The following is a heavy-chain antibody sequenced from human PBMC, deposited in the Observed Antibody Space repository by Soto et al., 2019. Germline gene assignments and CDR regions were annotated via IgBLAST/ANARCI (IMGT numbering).Heavy chain of an antibody. V-gene: IGHV4-59*01. D-gene: IGHD4-17*01. J-gene: IGHJ6*02. CDR3: ARLERTVTGYYYYYGVDV. CDR1: GDSISAYY. Sequence: QVQLQESGPGLVKPSETLSLTCTVSGDSISAYYWSWIRQPPGKGLEWIGHIYNSGFTNYNPSLEGRVTISVDTSRNYFSLKVRSVTTADTAVYYCARLERTVTGYYYYYGVDVWGQGTTVTVSS. CDR2: IYNSGFT.